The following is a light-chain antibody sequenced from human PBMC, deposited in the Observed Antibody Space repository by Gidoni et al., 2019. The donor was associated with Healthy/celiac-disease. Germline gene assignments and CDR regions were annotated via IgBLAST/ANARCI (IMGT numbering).Light chain of an antibody. CDR2: WAS. J-gene: IGKJ1*01. Sequence: DIVMTQSTDSLAVSLGERATINCKSSQSVVYSSNNQNYLAWYPQKPGQPPKLLIYWASIRESGVPDRCSGSVSGTDFTLTISSLQAEDVAVYYCQQYYSTPRTFGQXTKVEIK. CDR1: QSVVYSSNNQNY. CDR3: QQYYSTPRT. V-gene: IGKV4-1*01.